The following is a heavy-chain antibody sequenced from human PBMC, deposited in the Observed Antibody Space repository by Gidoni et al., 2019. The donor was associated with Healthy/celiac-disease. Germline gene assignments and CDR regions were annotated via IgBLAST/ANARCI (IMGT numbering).Heavy chain of an antibody. Sequence: EVQLLESGGGLVQPGGSLRLSCAASGLTFSSYAMSWVRQAPGKGLEWVSAISGSGGSTYYADSVKGRFTISRDNSKNTLYLQMNSLRAEDTAVYYCAKGGGMVQHRDDYWGQGTLVTVSS. V-gene: IGHV3-23*01. CDR2: ISGSGGST. CDR1: GLTFSSYA. D-gene: IGHD3-10*01. CDR3: AKGGGMVQHRDDY. J-gene: IGHJ4*02.